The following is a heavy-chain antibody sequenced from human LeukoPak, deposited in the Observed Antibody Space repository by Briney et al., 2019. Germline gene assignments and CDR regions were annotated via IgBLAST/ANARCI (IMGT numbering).Heavy chain of an antibody. D-gene: IGHD3-10*01. V-gene: IGHV4-39*07. J-gene: IGHJ3*02. Sequence: KPSETLSLTCTVSGGSISSSSYYWGWIRQPPGKGLEWIGSIYYSGSTYYNPSLKSRVTISVDTSKNQFSLKLSSVTAADTAVYYCARDPSITNAFDIWGQGTMVTVSS. CDR3: ARDPSITNAFDI. CDR2: IYYSGST. CDR1: GGSISSSSYY.